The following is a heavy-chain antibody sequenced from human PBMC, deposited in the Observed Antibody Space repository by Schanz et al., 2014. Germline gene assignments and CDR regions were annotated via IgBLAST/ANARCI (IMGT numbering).Heavy chain of an antibody. D-gene: IGHD4-4*01. CDR1: GFTFSSYS. J-gene: IGHJ3*02. CDR3: AKDRWRATVMVDAFDI. Sequence: EVQLVESGGGLVKPGGSLRLSCAASGFTFSSYSMNWVRQAPGKGLVWVSGIGGSGGSTDYADSVKGRFTISRDNSKNTVHLQMNSLRAEDTAVYFCAKDRWRATVMVDAFDIWGQGTKVTVSS. CDR2: IGGSGGST. V-gene: IGHV3-23*04.